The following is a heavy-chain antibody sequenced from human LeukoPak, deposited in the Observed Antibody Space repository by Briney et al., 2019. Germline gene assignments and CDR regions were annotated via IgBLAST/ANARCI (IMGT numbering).Heavy chain of an antibody. Sequence: GGSLRLSCAASGFTFSSYGMHWVRQAPGKGLEWVANIKQDGSEKYYVDSVKGRFTISRDNAKNSLYLQMNSLRAEDTAVYYCARVKYYYDSSGYWYNWFDPWGQGTLVTVSS. V-gene: IGHV3-7*01. CDR2: IKQDGSEK. CDR1: GFTFSSYG. J-gene: IGHJ5*02. D-gene: IGHD3-22*01. CDR3: ARVKYYYDSSGYWYNWFDP.